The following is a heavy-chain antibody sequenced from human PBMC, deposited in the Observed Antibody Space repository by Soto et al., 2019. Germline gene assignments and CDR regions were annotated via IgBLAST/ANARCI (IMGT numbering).Heavy chain of an antibody. J-gene: IGHJ4*02. Sequence: EVQLVESGGGLVKPGESLRISCAASGFLFNTYNMNWVRQAPGKGLEWVSSISSSGAYTYYADSVEGRFTISRDNVRNSLHLQKNSLRAEDTAVYYCARDDFGDPYWGQGTLVTVSS. V-gene: IGHV3-21*02. D-gene: IGHD2-21*01. CDR3: ARDDFGDPY. CDR2: ISSSGAYT. CDR1: GFLFNTYN.